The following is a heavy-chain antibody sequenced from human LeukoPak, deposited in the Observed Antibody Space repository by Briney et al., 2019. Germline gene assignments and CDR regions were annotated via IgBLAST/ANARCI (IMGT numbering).Heavy chain of an antibody. D-gene: IGHD6-25*01. V-gene: IGHV4-59*13. CDR3: ARGSAASPFDS. J-gene: IGHJ4*02. Sequence: SETLSLTCTVSGGSISGYYWNWIRLPPGKGLEWIGYIYYSGDTNYNFSLKSRVTISLDTPKNQFSLKLSSVTAADTAVYYCARGSAASPFDSRGQGTLVTVSS. CDR2: IYYSGDT. CDR1: GGSISGYY.